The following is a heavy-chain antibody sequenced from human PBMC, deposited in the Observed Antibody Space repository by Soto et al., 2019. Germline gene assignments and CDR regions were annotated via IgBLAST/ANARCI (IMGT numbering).Heavy chain of an antibody. D-gene: IGHD3-22*01. CDR3: ARGGFYFAARKSNWFDP. CDR2: IYYSGST. V-gene: IGHV4-59*01. CDR1: GGSINRYY. Sequence: SETLSLTCTVSGGSINRYYWSWIRQPPGKGLEWIGYIYYSGSTNYNPSLKSRVTISVDTSKNQFSLKLSSVTAADTAVYYCARGGFYFAARKSNWFDPWGQGTLVTVSS. J-gene: IGHJ5*02.